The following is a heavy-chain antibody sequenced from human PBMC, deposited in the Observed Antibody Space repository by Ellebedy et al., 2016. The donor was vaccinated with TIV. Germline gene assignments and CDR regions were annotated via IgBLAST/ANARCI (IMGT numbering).Heavy chain of an antibody. CDR3: ARYRSGIVVVPAHYGMDV. J-gene: IGHJ6*02. Sequence: SETLSLXCNVSGGSISGTYTSYYWGWIRQPPGKGLEWIGSIYDSGRTHYNPSLKSRVTISVDTSKNLFSLKLSSVTAADTAVYYCARYRSGIVVVPAHYGMDVWGQGTTVTVSS. CDR1: GGSISGTYTSYY. V-gene: IGHV4-39*01. D-gene: IGHD2-2*01. CDR2: IYDSGRT.